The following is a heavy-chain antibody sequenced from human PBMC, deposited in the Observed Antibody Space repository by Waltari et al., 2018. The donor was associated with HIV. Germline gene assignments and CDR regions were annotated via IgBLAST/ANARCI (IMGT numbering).Heavy chain of an antibody. CDR1: GGSFSGYY. J-gene: IGHJ4*02. CDR2: INHSGSP. Sequence: QVQLQQWGAGLLKPSETLSLTCAVYGGSFSGYYWSWIRQPPGKGLEWIGEINHSGSPNYNPSLKSRVTISVDTSKNQFSRKLSSVTAADTAVYYCARYRSVWGSYRQYYFDYWGQGTLVTVSS. CDR3: ARYRSVWGSYRQYYFDY. V-gene: IGHV4-34*01. D-gene: IGHD3-16*02.